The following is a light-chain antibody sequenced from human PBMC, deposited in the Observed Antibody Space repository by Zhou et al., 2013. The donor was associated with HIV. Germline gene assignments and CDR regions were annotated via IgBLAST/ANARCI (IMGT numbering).Light chain of an antibody. V-gene: IGKV1-27*01. Sequence: QLTQSPYSLSASVGDRIIITCRASQDISNYLAWYRQKPGKAPELLIYGASTLQSGVPSRFSGSGSGTDFTLTISSLQPEDVATYYCQKYNTAPWTFGQGTKVE. CDR3: QKYNTAPWT. J-gene: IGKJ1*01. CDR1: QDISNY. CDR2: GAS.